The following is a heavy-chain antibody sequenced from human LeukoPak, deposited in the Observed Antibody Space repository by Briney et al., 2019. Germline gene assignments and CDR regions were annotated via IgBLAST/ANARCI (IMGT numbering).Heavy chain of an antibody. D-gene: IGHD1-26*01. CDR2: IYSGT. J-gene: IGHJ4*02. CDR3: ARAQESGSSHLYPFDY. Sequence: GGSLRLSCTSSGFTVSSTYISWVRQAPGKGLEWVSVIYSGTYYADSVKGRFTISRDNSKNTLYLQMNSLRAEDTAVYYCARAQESGSSHLYPFDYWGQGTLVTVSS. CDR1: GFTVSSTY. V-gene: IGHV3-66*01.